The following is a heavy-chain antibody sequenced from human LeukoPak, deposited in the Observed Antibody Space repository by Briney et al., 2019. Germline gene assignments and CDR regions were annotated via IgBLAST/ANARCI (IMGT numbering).Heavy chain of an antibody. J-gene: IGHJ1*01. CDR1: GYTFTSYY. V-gene: IGHV1-46*01. D-gene: IGHD6-19*01. CDR2: INPSGGST. Sequence: ASVKVSCKASGYTFTSYYMHWVRQAPGQGFEWMGIINPSGGSTSYAQKFQGRVTMTRDTSTSTVYMELRSLRSDDTAVYYCARESFPYSSGWHLWGQGTLVTVSS. CDR3: ARESFPYSSGWHL.